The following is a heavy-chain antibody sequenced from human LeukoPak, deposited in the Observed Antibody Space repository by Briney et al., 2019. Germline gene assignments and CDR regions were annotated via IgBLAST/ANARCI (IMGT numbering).Heavy chain of an antibody. J-gene: IGHJ4*02. V-gene: IGHV3-30-3*01. CDR1: GFTFSSYA. D-gene: IGHD4-17*01. CDR2: ISYDGSNK. CDR3: ARGGGIYGDYLDY. Sequence: PGGSLRLSCAASGFTFSSYAMHWVRQAPGKGLEWVAVISYDGSNKYYADSVKGRFTISRDNAKNSLYLQMNSLRAEDTAVYYCARGGGIYGDYLDYWGQGTLVTVSS.